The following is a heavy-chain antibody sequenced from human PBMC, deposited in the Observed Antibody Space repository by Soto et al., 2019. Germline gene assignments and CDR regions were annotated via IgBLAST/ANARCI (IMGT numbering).Heavy chain of an antibody. CDR2: ISYDGSNK. J-gene: IGHJ4*02. CDR1: GSTFSSSG. Sequence: QVHLVESGGGVVQPGRSLRLSCAASGSTFSSSGMHWVRQAPGKGLDWVAVISYDGSNKYYADSVKGRFTISRDNSKNTLYMQMNSLRTEYTAIYYCARTASYSGTYYWGQGTLVTVSS. CDR3: ARTASYSGTYY. V-gene: IGHV3-30*03. D-gene: IGHD1-26*01.